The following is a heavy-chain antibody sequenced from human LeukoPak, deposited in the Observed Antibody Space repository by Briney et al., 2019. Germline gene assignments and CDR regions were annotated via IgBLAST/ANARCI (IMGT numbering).Heavy chain of an antibody. CDR2: IYPGDSDT. CDR1: GYSFTSYW. J-gene: IGHJ6*02. Sequence: GESLKISCKGSGYSFTSYWIGWVRQMPGKGLEWMGIIYPGDSDTRYSPSFQGQVTISADKSISTAYLQCSSLKASDTAMYYCARQYSSSWYGSDYYYGMDVWGQGTTVTVSS. CDR3: ARQYSSSWYGSDYYYGMDV. V-gene: IGHV5-51*01. D-gene: IGHD6-13*01.